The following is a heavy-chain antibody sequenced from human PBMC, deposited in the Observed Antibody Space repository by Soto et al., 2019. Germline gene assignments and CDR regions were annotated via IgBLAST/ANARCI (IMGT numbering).Heavy chain of an antibody. V-gene: IGHV4-31*03. CDR1: AGSISSGGYY. Sequence: QVQLQESGPGLVKPSQTLSLTCTVSAGSISSGGYYWSWIRQHPGKGLEWIGYIYYSGSTYYNPSLKSRVTISVDSSKIQFSLKLSSVTAADTAVYYCARKMATISRYFDLWGRGTLVTVSS. CDR3: ARKMATISRYFDL. J-gene: IGHJ2*01. D-gene: IGHD5-12*01. CDR2: IYYSGST.